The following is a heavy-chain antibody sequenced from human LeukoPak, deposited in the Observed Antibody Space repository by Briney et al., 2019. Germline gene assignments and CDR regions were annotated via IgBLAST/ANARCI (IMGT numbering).Heavy chain of an antibody. V-gene: IGHV3-21*04. Sequence: PGGSLRLSCAASGFIFSNYYLNWVRQAPGKGLEWVSCIHGSASYNYYADSVKGRFTISRDNAKNSLYLQMNSLRAEDTALYYCAKDIYPSGSYPPLGAFDIWGQGTMVTVSS. CDR2: IHGSASYN. CDR1: GFIFSNYY. J-gene: IGHJ3*02. D-gene: IGHD1-26*01. CDR3: AKDIYPSGSYPPLGAFDI.